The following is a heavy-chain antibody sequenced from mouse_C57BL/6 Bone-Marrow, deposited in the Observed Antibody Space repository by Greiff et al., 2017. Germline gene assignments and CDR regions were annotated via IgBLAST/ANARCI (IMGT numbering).Heavy chain of an antibody. J-gene: IGHJ1*03. D-gene: IGHD2-5*01. Sequence: EVKLMESEGGLVQPGSSMKLSCTASGFTFSDYYMAWVRQVPEKGLEWVANINYDGSSTYYLDSLKSRFIISRDNAKNILYLQMSSLKSEDTATYCCARDRGSNYVWYFDVWGTGTTVTVSS. V-gene: IGHV5-16*01. CDR1: GFTFSDYY. CDR2: INYDGSST. CDR3: ARDRGSNYVWYFDV.